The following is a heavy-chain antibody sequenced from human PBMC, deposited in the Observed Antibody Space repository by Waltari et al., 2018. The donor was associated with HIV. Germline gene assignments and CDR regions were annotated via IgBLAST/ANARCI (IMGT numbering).Heavy chain of an antibody. D-gene: IGHD5-18*01. Sequence: EVQLVESGGGLVPPGGSLRLSCAASGFRFSSDRMDWVIQAPGKGLEWVSFISSSDSNTDYADSVKGRFTISRDNAKNSLYLQMNSLRAEDTAVYYCARTRGYSYGYGDYWGQGTLVTVSS. V-gene: IGHV3-48*01. CDR3: ARTRGYSYGYGDY. J-gene: IGHJ4*02. CDR2: ISSSDSNT. CDR1: GFRFSSDR.